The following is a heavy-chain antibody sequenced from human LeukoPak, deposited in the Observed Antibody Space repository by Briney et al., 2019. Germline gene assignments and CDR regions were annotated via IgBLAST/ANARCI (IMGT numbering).Heavy chain of an antibody. CDR3: ARTVARIGY. CDR1: GFTFSSYE. V-gene: IGHV3-48*03. Sequence: GGSLRLSCAASGFTFSSYEMNWVRQAPGKGLEWVSHISSSGNTIYYTDSVKGRFTISRDNSKNLLYLQMNSLKAEDTAIHYCARTVARIGYWGQGTLVAVSS. D-gene: IGHD4-23*01. CDR2: ISSSGNTI. J-gene: IGHJ4*02.